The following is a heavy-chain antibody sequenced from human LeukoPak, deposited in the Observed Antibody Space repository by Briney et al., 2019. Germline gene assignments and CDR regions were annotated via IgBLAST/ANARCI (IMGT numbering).Heavy chain of an antibody. Sequence: GASVKVSCKASGYTLINFGFSWVRQAPGQGLEWMGWISAHNGNTNYAQKFQGRVTMTTDTSTSTAYMELRSLRSDDTAMYYCAREKVLHYFDSSSARAFDLWGQGTVVTVSS. V-gene: IGHV1-18*01. CDR2: ISAHNGNT. CDR1: GYTLINFG. CDR3: AREKVLHYFDSSSARAFDL. J-gene: IGHJ3*01. D-gene: IGHD3-22*01.